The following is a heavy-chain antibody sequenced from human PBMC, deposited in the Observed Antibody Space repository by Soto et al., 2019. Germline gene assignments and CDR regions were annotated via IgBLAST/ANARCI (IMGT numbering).Heavy chain of an antibody. J-gene: IGHJ4*02. CDR2: ISPYNGNT. V-gene: IGHV1-18*04. D-gene: IGHD3-16*02. CDR3: AREGGVWGSFRYFDY. CDR1: GYTFSCYV. Sequence: QVQLVQSGVEVQKPGASVKVSCKASGYTFSCYVINWLRQAPGQGLEWMGWISPYNGNTNYGQNLQGRVTMTTDTSTSIVDMELRSLRSDDTAVYYCAREGGVWGSFRYFDYWGQGTLVTVSP.